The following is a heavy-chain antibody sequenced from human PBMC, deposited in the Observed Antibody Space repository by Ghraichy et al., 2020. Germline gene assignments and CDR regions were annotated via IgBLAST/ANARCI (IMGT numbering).Heavy chain of an antibody. CDR3: AKERATLFFDY. V-gene: IGHV3-43*01. CDR1: GFTFQEYT. D-gene: IGHD2-15*01. Sequence: SCAASGFTFQEYTIHWIRQAPGKGLEWVSLIDRDGRTFYTDSVKGRFTVSRDNSNNSLYLQMNSLRTEDTAFYYCAKERATLFFDYWGQGTLVTVSS. J-gene: IGHJ4*02. CDR2: IDRDGRT.